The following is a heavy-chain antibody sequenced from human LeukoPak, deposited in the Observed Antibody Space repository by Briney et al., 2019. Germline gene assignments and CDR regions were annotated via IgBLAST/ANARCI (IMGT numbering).Heavy chain of an antibody. V-gene: IGHV3-7*01. Sequence: GGSLRLSCATSGFTFSTYWMSWVRQAPGKGLEWVANIKQDGSEQYYVDSVKGRFTISRDNAKNSLYLQMNSLRVEDTAVYYCVRLGLGEWFNYYYYYYMDVWGKGTTVTVSS. CDR2: IKQDGSEQ. D-gene: IGHD3-16*01. CDR3: VRLGLGEWFNYYYYYYMDV. CDR1: GFTFSTYW. J-gene: IGHJ6*03.